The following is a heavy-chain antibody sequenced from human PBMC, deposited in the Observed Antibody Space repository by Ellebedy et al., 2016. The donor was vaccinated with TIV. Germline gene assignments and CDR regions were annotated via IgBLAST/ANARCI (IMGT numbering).Heavy chain of an antibody. CDR3: ARRGSYGEYAVQVNSWFDT. CDR2: IYQDGSVQ. J-gene: IGHJ5*02. D-gene: IGHD5-18*01. Sequence: PGGSLRLSCAASGFSFRSYWMTWVRQAPGKGLQWVANIYQDGSVQYYVDSVKGRFTISRDNAANSLFLQMNSLRAEDTAVYYCARRGSYGEYAVQVNSWFDTWGRGTLVAVSS. CDR1: GFSFRSYW. V-gene: IGHV3-7*01.